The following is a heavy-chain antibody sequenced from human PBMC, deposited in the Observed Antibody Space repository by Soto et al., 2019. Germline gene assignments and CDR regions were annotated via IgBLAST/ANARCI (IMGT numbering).Heavy chain of an antibody. V-gene: IGHV3-7*05. J-gene: IGHJ4*02. Sequence: GGSLRLSCAASGFTFSSYWMSWVRQAPGKGLEWVANIKQDGSEKYYVDSVKGRFTISRDNAKNSLYLQMNSLRAEDTAVYYCARDSYDILTGHFDYWGQGTLVTVSS. CDR1: GFTFSSYW. D-gene: IGHD3-9*01. CDR3: ARDSYDILTGHFDY. CDR2: IKQDGSEK.